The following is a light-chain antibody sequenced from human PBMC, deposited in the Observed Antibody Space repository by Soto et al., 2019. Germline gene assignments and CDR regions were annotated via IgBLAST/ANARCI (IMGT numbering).Light chain of an antibody. J-gene: IGKJ5*01. Sequence: ENVLTQSPGTLSLSPGERATLSCRASQTVSSYLTWYQKTPDQAPRLLIYGASKRATGIPDRFSGSGSGTDFTLTIIRLEPEDFALYYCQQYGTSPITFGQGTRLEIK. CDR2: GAS. CDR1: QTVSSY. V-gene: IGKV3-20*01. CDR3: QQYGTSPIT.